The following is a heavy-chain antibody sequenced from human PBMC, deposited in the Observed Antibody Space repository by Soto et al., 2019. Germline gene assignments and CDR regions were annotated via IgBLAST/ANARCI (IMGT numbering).Heavy chain of an antibody. Sequence: QVQRVQSGDEVKKPGASVKVSCKASGYTFTSYAMHWVRQAPGQRLEWMGWINAGNGNTKYSQKFQGRVTITRDTAASTAYMELSSLRSEDTAVYYCSRSIGVVTAACYWGQGTLVTVSS. CDR2: INAGNGNT. CDR3: SRSIGVVTAACY. D-gene: IGHD2-21*02. J-gene: IGHJ4*01. V-gene: IGHV1-3*01. CDR1: GYTFTSYA.